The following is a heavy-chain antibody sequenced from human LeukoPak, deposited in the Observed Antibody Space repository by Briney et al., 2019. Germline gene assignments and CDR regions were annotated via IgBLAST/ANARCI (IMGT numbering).Heavy chain of an antibody. D-gene: IGHD3-22*01. CDR1: GYTFTGYY. V-gene: IGHV1-2*06. CDR2: INLNSGGT. CDR3: ARIVVVSGAFDI. J-gene: IGHJ3*02. Sequence: ASVKVSCKASGYTFTGYYMHWVRQAPGQGLEWMGRINLNSGGTNYAQKFQGRVTMTRDTSISTAYMELSRLRSDDTAVYYCARIVVVSGAFDIWGQGTMVTVSS.